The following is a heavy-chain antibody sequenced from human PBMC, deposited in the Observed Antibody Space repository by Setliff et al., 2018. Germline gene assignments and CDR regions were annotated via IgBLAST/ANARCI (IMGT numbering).Heavy chain of an antibody. D-gene: IGHD6-13*01. J-gene: IGHJ4*02. CDR1: GGTFSSYA. CDR2: IIPIFGTA. Sequence: ASVKVSCKASGGTFSSYAISWVRQAPGQGLEWMGGIIPIFGTANYAQKFQGRVTIITDESTSTAYMELSSLRSEDTAVYYCARDRDTRKYSSMGYWGQGTLVTVSS. CDR3: ARDRDTRKYSSMGY. V-gene: IGHV1-69*05.